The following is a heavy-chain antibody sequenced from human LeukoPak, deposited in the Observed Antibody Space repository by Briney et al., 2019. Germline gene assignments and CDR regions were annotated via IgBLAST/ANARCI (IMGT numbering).Heavy chain of an antibody. CDR2: ISSDGATT. V-gene: IGHV3-74*01. J-gene: IGHJ4*02. D-gene: IGHD3-22*01. Sequence: GGSLRLSCAASGFSFSNYYMLWVRQAPGVGLVSVSRISSDGATTIYADSVKGRFTTSRDNAKNTLYLQMNSLRAEDTAVYYCARDDSNDIDYWGQGTLVTVSS. CDR3: ARDDSNDIDY. CDR1: GFSFSNYY.